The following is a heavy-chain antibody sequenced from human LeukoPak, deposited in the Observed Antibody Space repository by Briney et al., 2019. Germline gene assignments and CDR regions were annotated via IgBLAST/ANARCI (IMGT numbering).Heavy chain of an antibody. V-gene: IGHV3-30*04. CDR3: ARDRAVVVAALYYYYYGMDV. J-gene: IGHJ6*04. Sequence: GRSLRLSCAASGFTFSSYAMHWVRQAPGKGLEWVAVISYDGSNKYYADSVKGRFTISRDNSKNTLYLQTNSLRAEDTAVYYCARDRAVVVAALYYYYYGMDVWGKGTTVTVSS. D-gene: IGHD2-15*01. CDR2: ISYDGSNK. CDR1: GFTFSSYA.